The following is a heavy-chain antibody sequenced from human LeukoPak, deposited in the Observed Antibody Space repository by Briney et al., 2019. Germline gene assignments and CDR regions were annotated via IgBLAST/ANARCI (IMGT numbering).Heavy chain of an antibody. CDR3: AKDPDSGSSGWVY. V-gene: IGHV3-48*01. Sequence: GGSLRLSCAASGFTFNTYSMNWVRQAPGKGLEWVSYINSRSTTIEYADSVKGRFTISRDNSKNTLYLQMNSLRAGDTAVYYCAKDPDSGSSGWVYWGQGALVTVSS. D-gene: IGHD1-26*01. J-gene: IGHJ4*02. CDR1: GFTFNTYS. CDR2: INSRSTTI.